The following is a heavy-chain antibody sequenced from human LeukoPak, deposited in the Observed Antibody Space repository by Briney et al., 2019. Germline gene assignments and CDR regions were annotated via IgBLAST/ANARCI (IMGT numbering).Heavy chain of an antibody. CDR3: AKDQYSSGWCYFDY. CDR1: GFSFSVFW. D-gene: IGHD6-19*01. V-gene: IGHV3-74*01. Sequence: GGSLRLSCAASGFSFSVFWMHWVRQAPGKGPVWVSRIKTDGSITDYADSVKGRFTISRDNAKNTLYLQMNSLRAEDTAVYYCAKDQYSSGWCYFDYWGQGTLVTVSS. J-gene: IGHJ4*02. CDR2: IKTDGSIT.